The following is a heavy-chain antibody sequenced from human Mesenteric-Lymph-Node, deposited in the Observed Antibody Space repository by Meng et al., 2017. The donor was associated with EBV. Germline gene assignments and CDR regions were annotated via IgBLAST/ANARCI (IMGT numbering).Heavy chain of an antibody. Sequence: QAQLEESGPGLGKPWGTLSLTCGVSGVSVRTDSWWNWVRQSPGGGLEWIGQIYNSGITNYNPSLKSRVTISLDTSKNQFSLKLTSLTAADTAIYYCAKSLDSGGYYFDLWGQGSLVTVSS. D-gene: IGHD2-15*01. J-gene: IGHJ4*02. CDR3: AKSLDSGGYYFDL. CDR2: IYNSGIT. V-gene: IGHV4-4*02. CDR1: GVSVRTDSW.